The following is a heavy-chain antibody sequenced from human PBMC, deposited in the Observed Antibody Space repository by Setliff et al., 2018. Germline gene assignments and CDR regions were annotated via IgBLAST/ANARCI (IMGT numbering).Heavy chain of an antibody. V-gene: IGHV3-15*01. CDR1: GITFKNAW. CDR2: IKSSREGATS. J-gene: IGHJ1*01. Sequence: PGGSLRLSCSVSGITFKNAWMTWVRQAPGKGPEWVGRIKSSREGATSDYGAPAKGRFTISRDDSKNMIHLQMNNLKIEDTGFYFCATGPRDSRNYLNWLGSWGPGTLVTVSS. CDR3: ATGPRDSRNYLNWLGS. D-gene: IGHD4-4*01.